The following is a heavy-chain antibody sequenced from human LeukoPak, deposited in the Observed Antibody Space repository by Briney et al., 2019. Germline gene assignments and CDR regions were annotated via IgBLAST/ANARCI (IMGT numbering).Heavy chain of an antibody. J-gene: IGHJ4*02. V-gene: IGHV1-2*02. Sequence: EASVKVSCKASGYTFTGYYMHWVRQAPGQGLEWMGWINPNSGGTNYAQKFQGRVTMTRDTSISTAYMELSRLRSDDTAVYYCARGPTVTTFRIDYWGQGTLVTVSS. CDR2: INPNSGGT. D-gene: IGHD4-17*01. CDR3: ARGPTVTTFRIDY. CDR1: GYTFTGYY.